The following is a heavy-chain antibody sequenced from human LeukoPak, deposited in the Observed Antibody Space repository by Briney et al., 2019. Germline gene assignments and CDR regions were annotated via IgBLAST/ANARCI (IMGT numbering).Heavy chain of an antibody. J-gene: IGHJ4*02. Sequence: GASVKVSCKTSGYTFTSYDISWVRQAPGQGLEWMGGIIPIFGTANYAQKFQGRVTITADKSTSTAYMELSSLRSEDTAVYYCARTRIKVTTVTTLDYWGQGTLVTVSS. CDR1: GYTFTSYD. V-gene: IGHV1-69*06. CDR3: ARTRIKVTTVTTLDY. CDR2: IIPIFGTA. D-gene: IGHD4-17*01.